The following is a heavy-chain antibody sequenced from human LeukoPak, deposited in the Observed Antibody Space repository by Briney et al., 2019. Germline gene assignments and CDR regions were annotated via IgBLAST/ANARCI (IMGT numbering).Heavy chain of an antibody. V-gene: IGHV3-74*01. CDR1: GFTFTNYW. Sequence: GGSLRLSCATSGFTFTNYWMVWVRQAPGKGLVWVSRINSDGRTTNYADSVKGRFTISRDNAKNTLYLQMKSLRAEDTAVYYCARSPENYDVLTGYYGWYFDLWGRGTLVTVSS. CDR3: ARSPENYDVLTGYYGWYFDL. D-gene: IGHD3-9*01. CDR2: INSDGRTT. J-gene: IGHJ2*01.